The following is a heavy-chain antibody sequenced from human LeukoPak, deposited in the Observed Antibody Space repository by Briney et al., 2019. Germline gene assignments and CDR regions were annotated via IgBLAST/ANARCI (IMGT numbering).Heavy chain of an antibody. CDR3: ARDSGWLRYHD. CDR2: ISSSGGHT. CDR1: GFTFSTYG. D-gene: IGHD5-12*01. J-gene: IGHJ4*02. Sequence: GGSLRLSCAASGFTFSTYGMTWVRQAPGKGLEWVSTISSSGGHTYYADSVKGRFTISRDNSKNMVYLQMDSLRAEDTALYYCARDSGWLRYHDWGQGALVTVSS. V-gene: IGHV3-23*01.